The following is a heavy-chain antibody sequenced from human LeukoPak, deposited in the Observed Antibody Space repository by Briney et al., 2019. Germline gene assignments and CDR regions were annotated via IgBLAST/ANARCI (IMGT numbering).Heavy chain of an antibody. J-gene: IGHJ4*02. CDR2: IYPGDSDI. V-gene: IGHV5-51*01. CDR1: GYSFSNYW. CDR3: ARLQSLATVAFFFDS. D-gene: IGHD4-11*01. Sequence: GESLKISCQASGYSFSNYWIGWVRQLPDKGLKWMAIIYPGDSDIRYSPSSQGRVTISADRSINTAYLQWSSLKASDTAIYYCARLQSLATVAFFFDSWGQGTLVTVSS.